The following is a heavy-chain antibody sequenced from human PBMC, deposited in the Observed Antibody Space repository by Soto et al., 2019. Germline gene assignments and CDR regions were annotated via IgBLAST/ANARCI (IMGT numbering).Heavy chain of an antibody. CDR3: AREDPRGSGWYHWFDP. J-gene: IGHJ5*02. Sequence: GASVKVSCKASGYPFTRYAMHWVRQAPGQSLEWMGWINVGNGNPKYSQRFQGRVTITRDTSASTAYMELSSLTSEDTAVYYCAREDPRGSGWYHWFDPWGQGTLVTVSS. CDR2: INVGNGNP. CDR1: GYPFTRYA. V-gene: IGHV1-3*01. D-gene: IGHD6-19*01.